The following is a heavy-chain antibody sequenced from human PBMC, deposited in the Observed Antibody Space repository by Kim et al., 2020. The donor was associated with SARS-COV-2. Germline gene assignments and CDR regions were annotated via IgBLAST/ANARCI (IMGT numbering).Heavy chain of an antibody. CDR2: ISGSGGST. CDR3: AKVATTVTTYWADAFDI. V-gene: IGHV3-23*01. D-gene: IGHD4-17*01. Sequence: GGSLRLSCAASGFTFSSYAMSWVRQAPGKGLEWVSAISGSGGSTYYADSVKGRFTISRDNSKNTLYLQMNSLRAEDTAVYYCAKVATTVTTYWADAFDIWGQGTMVTVSS. J-gene: IGHJ3*02. CDR1: GFTFSSYA.